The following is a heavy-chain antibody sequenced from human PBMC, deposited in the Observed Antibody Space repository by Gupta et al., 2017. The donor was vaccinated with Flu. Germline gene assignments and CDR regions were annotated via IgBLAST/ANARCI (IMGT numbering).Heavy chain of an antibody. D-gene: IGHD3-22*01. CDR1: YD. CDR2: MNPNSGNT. J-gene: IGHJ5*02. V-gene: IGHV1-8*01. Sequence: YDINWVRQATGQGLEWMGWMNPNSGNTGYAQKFQGRVTMTRNTSISTAYMELSSLRSEDTAVYYCARDCDYYDSSGWNFDPWGQGTLVTVSS. CDR3: ARDCDYYDSSGWNFDP.